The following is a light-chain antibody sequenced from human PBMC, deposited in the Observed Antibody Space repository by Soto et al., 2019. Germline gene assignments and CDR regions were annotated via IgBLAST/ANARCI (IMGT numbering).Light chain of an antibody. V-gene: IGKV3-15*01. Sequence: EIVMTQSPATLSVSPGERVTLSCRASQSVGNNLAWYQQKTGQVPRLLIHGASTRATGIPARFSGSGSGTEFTLIISSLQSQDFAVYYCQQCDNWPRTFGQGTKLEIK. CDR2: GAS. CDR1: QSVGNN. CDR3: QQCDNWPRT. J-gene: IGKJ2*01.